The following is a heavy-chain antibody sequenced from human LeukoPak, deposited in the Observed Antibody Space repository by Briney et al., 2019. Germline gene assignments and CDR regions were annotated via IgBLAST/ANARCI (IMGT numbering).Heavy chain of an antibody. J-gene: IGHJ4*02. D-gene: IGHD5-24*01. V-gene: IGHV4-59*01. CDR3: ARGHPIATTQLRYYFDY. CDR2: NYYTGST. Sequence: PSETLSLTCTVSGGSITGYYWSWIRQPPGKGLEWIGYNYYTGSTNYNPSLKSRVTISVDTSKNQFSLKLSSVTAADTAVYYCARGHPIATTQLRYYFDYWGQGTLVTVSS. CDR1: GGSITGYY.